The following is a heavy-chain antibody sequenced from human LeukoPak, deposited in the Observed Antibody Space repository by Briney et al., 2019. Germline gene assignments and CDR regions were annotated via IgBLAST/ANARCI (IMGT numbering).Heavy chain of an antibody. CDR1: SGSISNYY. V-gene: IGHV4-39*01. D-gene: IGHD3-9*01. Sequence: PSETLSLTCTVSSGSISNYYWGWIRQPPGKGLEWIGSIYYSGSTYYNPSLKSRVTISVDTSKNQFSLKLSSVTAADTAVYYCARHPGYYDILTGWRMYYFDYWGQGTLVTVSS. CDR3: ARHPGYYDILTGWRMYYFDY. J-gene: IGHJ4*02. CDR2: IYYSGST.